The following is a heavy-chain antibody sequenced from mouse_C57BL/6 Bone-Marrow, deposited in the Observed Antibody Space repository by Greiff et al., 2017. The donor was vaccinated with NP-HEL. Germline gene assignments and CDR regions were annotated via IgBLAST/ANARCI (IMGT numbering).Heavy chain of an antibody. J-gene: IGHJ1*03. CDR3: AKKRNWYFDV. CDR1: GFSLTSYG. V-gene: IGHV2-4*01. CDR2: VWSGGST. Sequence: VQLQESGPGLVQPSQSLSITCTVSGFSLTSYGVHWVRQPPGKGLEWMGVVWSGGSTDYNAAFISRLSISKDNSKSQVFFRMNSLQADDTAKYYCAKKRNWYFDVWGTGTTVTVSA.